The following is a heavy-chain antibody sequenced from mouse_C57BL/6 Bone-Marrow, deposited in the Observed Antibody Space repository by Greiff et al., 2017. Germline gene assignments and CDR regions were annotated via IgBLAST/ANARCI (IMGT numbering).Heavy chain of an antibody. Sequence: QVQLQQSGAELVRPGASVKLSCKASGYTFTDYYINWVKQRPGQGLEWIARIYPGSGNTYYNEKFKGKATLTAEKSSSTAYMQLSSLTSEDSAVYFCARKGHSNFDYWGQGTTLTVSS. CDR2: IYPGSGNT. J-gene: IGHJ2*01. V-gene: IGHV1-76*01. CDR1: GYTFTDYY. CDR3: ARKGHSNFDY. D-gene: IGHD2-5*01.